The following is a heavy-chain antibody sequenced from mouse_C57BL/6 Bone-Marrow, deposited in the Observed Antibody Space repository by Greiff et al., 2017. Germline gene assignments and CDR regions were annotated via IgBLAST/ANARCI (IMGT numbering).Heavy chain of an antibody. CDR1: GYAFTNYL. J-gene: IGHJ2*01. Sequence: VQLQQSGAELVRPGTSVKVSCKASGYAFTNYLIEWVKQRPGQGLEWIGAINPGSGGTNYNEKFKGKATLTADKSSSTAYMQLSSLTSEDSAVYFCARFPFYWGQGTTLTVSA. CDR3: ARFPFY. V-gene: IGHV1-54*01. CDR2: INPGSGGT.